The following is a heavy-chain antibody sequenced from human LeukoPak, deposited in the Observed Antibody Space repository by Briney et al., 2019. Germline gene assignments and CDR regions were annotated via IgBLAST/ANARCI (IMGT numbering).Heavy chain of an antibody. J-gene: IGHJ6*02. D-gene: IGHD5-18*01. CDR3: ARLEYSYSPPYGMDV. CDR2: IWYDGSNE. CDR1: GFTFRNHG. Sequence: GGSLRLSCSASGFTFRNHGMHWVRQAPGKGLEWAAVIWYDGSNEYYADSVKGRFTISRDNSKNTLYLQMNSLRAEDTAVYYCARLEYSYSPPYGMDVWGQGTTVTVSS. V-gene: IGHV3-33*01.